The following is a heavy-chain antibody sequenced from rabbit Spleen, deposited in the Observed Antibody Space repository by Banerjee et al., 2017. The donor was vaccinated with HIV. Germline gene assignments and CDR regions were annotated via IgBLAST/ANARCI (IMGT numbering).Heavy chain of an antibody. CDR2: IYISTGNT. CDR3: ARGSATMTLVITGYYLSL. CDR1: EFSFSENVY. Sequence: QSLEESGGDLVKPGASLTLTCTASEFSFSENVYMCWVRQAPGKGLEWIACIYISTGNTYYASWAKGRFTISKTSSTTVTLQMTSLTAADTATYFCARGSATMTLVITGYYLSLWGPGTLVTVS. J-gene: IGHJ6*01. V-gene: IGHV1S40*01. D-gene: IGHD2-1*01.